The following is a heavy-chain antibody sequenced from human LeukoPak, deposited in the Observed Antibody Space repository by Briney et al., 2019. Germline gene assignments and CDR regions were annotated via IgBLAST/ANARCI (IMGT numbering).Heavy chain of an antibody. CDR1: GFTFSSYA. D-gene: IGHD3-10*01. Sequence: GGSLRLSCAASGFTFSSYAMSWVRQAPGKGLEWVSAISGSGGGTYYADSVKGRFTISRDNSKNTLYLQMNSLRAEDTAVYYCARYSGSYYKGYYWGQGTLVTVSS. CDR2: ISGSGGGT. J-gene: IGHJ4*02. CDR3: ARYSGSYYKGYY. V-gene: IGHV3-23*01.